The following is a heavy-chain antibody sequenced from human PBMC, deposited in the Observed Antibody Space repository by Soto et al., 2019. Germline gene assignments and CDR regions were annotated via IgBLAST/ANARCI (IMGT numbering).Heavy chain of an antibody. D-gene: IGHD2-15*01. V-gene: IGHV2-5*02. CDR2: LYWDDDE. Sequence: QITLKESGPTLVKPTQTLTLTCTFSGFSLSTSGVGVGWIRQPPGKALEWLALLYWDDDERYRPSLKSRLTITKDTSKNQVVLTMTNMDPVDTATYYCAHLGYCSGGSCSLADAFDIWGQGTMVTVSS. J-gene: IGHJ3*02. CDR1: GFSLSTSGVG. CDR3: AHLGYCSGGSCSLADAFDI.